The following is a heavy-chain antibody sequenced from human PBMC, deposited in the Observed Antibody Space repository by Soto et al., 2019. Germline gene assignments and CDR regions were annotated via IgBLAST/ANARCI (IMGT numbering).Heavy chain of an antibody. Sequence: ASVKVSCKASGYTFTSYYMHWVRQAPGQGLEWMGIINPSGGSTSYAQKFQGRVTMTRDTSTSTVYMELSSLRSEDTAVYYCARGPPNIVVVTATRLDPWGQGTMVTVSS. CDR1: GYTFTSYY. CDR3: ARGPPNIVVVTATRLDP. V-gene: IGHV1-46*01. D-gene: IGHD2-21*02. CDR2: INPSGGST. J-gene: IGHJ5*02.